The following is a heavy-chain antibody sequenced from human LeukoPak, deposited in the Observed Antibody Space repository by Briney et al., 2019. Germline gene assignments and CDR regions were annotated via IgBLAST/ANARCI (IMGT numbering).Heavy chain of an antibody. CDR1: GYTFTDYE. CDR3: ARVRGQPRWYYDSSGNHAFDT. Sequence: ASVKASCKASGYTFTDYEITWVRQAPGQGLEWMGYISGYNGNTNYAQKLQDRVTMTTETSTSTAYMELRSLRSDDTAVYYCARVRGQPRWYYDSSGNHAFDTWGQGKLVTVSS. D-gene: IGHD3-22*01. V-gene: IGHV1-18*01. CDR2: ISGYNGNT. J-gene: IGHJ3*02.